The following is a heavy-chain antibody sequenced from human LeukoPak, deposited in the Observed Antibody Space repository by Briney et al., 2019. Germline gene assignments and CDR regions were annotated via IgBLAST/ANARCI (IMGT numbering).Heavy chain of an antibody. CDR2: ITGSGNIT. J-gene: IGHJ4*02. D-gene: IGHD3-10*01. V-gene: IGHV3-23*01. CDR1: GFTFSSYG. CDR3: AKEVRESAWFYFDY. Sequence: SGGSLRLSCAASGFTFSSYGMTWVRQAPGKGLEWVSGITGSGNITYYADSVKGRFTISRDNSKNTLYLQMNSLRAEDTAVYYCAKEVRESAWFYFDYWGQGTLVTVSS.